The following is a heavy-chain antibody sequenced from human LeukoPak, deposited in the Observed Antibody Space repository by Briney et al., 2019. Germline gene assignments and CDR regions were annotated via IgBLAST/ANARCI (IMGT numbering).Heavy chain of an antibody. CDR1: GGSFSGYY. CDR2: INHSGST. D-gene: IGHD2-15*01. Sequence: PSETLSLTCAVYGGSFSGYYWSWIRQPPGKGLEWIGEINHSGSTNYNPSLKSRVTISVDTSKNQFSLKLSSVTAADTAVYYCAGNSQWCDYYYFDYWGQGTLVTVSS. V-gene: IGHV4-34*01. CDR3: AGNSQWCDYYYFDY. J-gene: IGHJ4*02.